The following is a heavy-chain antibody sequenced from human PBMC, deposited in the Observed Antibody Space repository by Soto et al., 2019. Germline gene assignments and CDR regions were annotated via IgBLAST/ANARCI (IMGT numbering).Heavy chain of an antibody. V-gene: IGHV4-34*01. J-gene: IGHJ4*02. CDR2: INHSGST. Sequence: QVQPQQWGAGLLKPSETLSLTCAVYGGSFSGYYWTWIRQPPGTGLEWIGEINHSGSTNYNPSLKSRVTISVDTSKNQFSLKLTSVAAAEAAVYYCARDKITGLFDYWGQGTLVTVSS. CDR1: GGSFSGYY. D-gene: IGHD2-8*02. CDR3: ARDKITGLFDY.